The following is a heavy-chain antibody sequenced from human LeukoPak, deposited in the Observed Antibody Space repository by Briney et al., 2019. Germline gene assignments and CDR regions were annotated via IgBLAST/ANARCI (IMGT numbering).Heavy chain of an antibody. D-gene: IGHD1-1*01. J-gene: IGHJ4*02. Sequence: GGSLRLSCAASGFTFNSYAMRWARQAPGKGLEWVSDISGSGGSTYYADSVKGRFTISRDNSKNTLYLQMNSLRAEDTAVYYCAKYDVKTLSDWGQGTLVTVSS. CDR1: GFTFNSYA. CDR3: AKYDVKTLSD. V-gene: IGHV3-23*01. CDR2: ISGSGGST.